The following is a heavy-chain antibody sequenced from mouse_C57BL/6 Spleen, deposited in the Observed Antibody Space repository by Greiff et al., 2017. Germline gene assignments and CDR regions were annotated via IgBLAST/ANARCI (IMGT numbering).Heavy chain of an antibody. Sequence: QVQLQQPGAELVMPGASVKLSCKASGYTFTSYWMHWVKQRPGQGLEWIGEIDPSDSYTNYNQKFKGKSTLTVDKSSSTAYMQLSSLTSEDSAVYYCARATTRYFDVWGTGTTVTVSS. CDR3: ARATTRYFDV. CDR1: GYTFTSYW. CDR2: IDPSDSYT. V-gene: IGHV1-69*01. J-gene: IGHJ1*03.